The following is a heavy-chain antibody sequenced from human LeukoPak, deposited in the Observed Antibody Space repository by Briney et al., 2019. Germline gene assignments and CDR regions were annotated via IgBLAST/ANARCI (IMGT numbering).Heavy chain of an antibody. CDR2: INTDGSST. D-gene: IGHD3-10*01. Sequence: GGSLRLSCAASGFTFSSYWMHWVRQAPGKGLVWVSRINTDGSSTSYADSVKGRFTISRDNAKNTLYLQMNSLRAEDTAVYYCARDGEGMVRGSILYWGQGTLVTVSS. CDR3: ARDGEGMVRGSILY. V-gene: IGHV3-74*01. J-gene: IGHJ4*02. CDR1: GFTFSSYW.